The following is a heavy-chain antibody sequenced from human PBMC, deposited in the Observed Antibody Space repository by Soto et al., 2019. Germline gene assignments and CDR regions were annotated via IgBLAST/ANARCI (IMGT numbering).Heavy chain of an antibody. V-gene: IGHV4-31*03. CDR2: IYYSGST. D-gene: IGHD3-9*01. CDR1: GGSISSGGYY. CDR3: ARYILTGYSPPTYFDY. Sequence: PSETLSLTCTVSGGSISSGGYYWSWIRQHPGKGLEWIGYIYYSGSTYYNPSLKSRVTISVDTSKNQFSLKLSSVTAADTAVYYCARYILTGYSPPTYFDYWGQGTLVTVSS. J-gene: IGHJ4*02.